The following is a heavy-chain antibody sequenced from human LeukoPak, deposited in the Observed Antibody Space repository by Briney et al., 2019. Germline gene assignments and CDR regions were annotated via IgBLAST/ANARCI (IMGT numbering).Heavy chain of an antibody. J-gene: IGHJ4*02. D-gene: IGHD1-26*01. CDR2: ISIGGSTI. V-gene: IGHV3-48*03. Sequence: GGSLRLSCAASGITFSSYAMSWVRQAPGKGLEWVSYISIGGSTIYYADSVKGRFTISRDNAKNSLFLQMNNLRVDDTAVYYCVRDYRGGWNDYWGQGTLVTVSS. CDR3: VRDYRGGWNDY. CDR1: GITFSSYA.